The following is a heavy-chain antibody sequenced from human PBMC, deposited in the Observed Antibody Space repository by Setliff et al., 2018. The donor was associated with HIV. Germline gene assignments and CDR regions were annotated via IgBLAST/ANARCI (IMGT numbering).Heavy chain of an antibody. Sequence: SETLSLTCSVNGGSLRGPYWSWIRQFPGKGLEWIGEINYSGSTNYTPSLKSRVIISLDRSRKQLFLRLTSLTAADTAVYYCVRPSFGIGGGSMFDSWGQGIVVTVSS. J-gene: IGHJ4*02. CDR2: INYSGST. CDR3: VRPSFGIGGGSMFDS. CDR1: GGSLRGPY. V-gene: IGHV4-34*01. D-gene: IGHD3-3*01.